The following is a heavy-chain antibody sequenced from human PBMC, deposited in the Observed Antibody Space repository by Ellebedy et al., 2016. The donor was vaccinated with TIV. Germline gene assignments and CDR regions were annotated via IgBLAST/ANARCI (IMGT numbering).Heavy chain of an antibody. CDR3: ARGIVTTAVYYYYGMDV. CDR2: ISAYNGNT. CDR1: GYTFTSYG. J-gene: IGHJ6*02. D-gene: IGHD4-11*01. V-gene: IGHV1-18*04. Sequence: AASVKVSCKASGYTFTSYGISWVRQAPEQGLEWMGWISAYNGNTNYAQKLQGRVTMTTDTSTSTAYMELRSLRSDDTAVYYCARGIVTTAVYYYYGMDVWGQGTTVTVSS.